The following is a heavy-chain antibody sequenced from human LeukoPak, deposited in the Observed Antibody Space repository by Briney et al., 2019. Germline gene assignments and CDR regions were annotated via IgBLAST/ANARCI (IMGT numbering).Heavy chain of an antibody. V-gene: IGHV1-24*01. CDR3: ATGGIAARTLDY. Sequence: ASVKVSCKVSGYTLTELSMHWVRQAPGKGLEWMGGFDPEDGETIYAQKFQGRVTMTEDTSTDTAYMELSSLRSEDTAVYYCATGGIAARTLDYWGQGTLVTVSS. CDR2: FDPEDGET. J-gene: IGHJ4*02. CDR1: GYTLTELS. D-gene: IGHD6-6*01.